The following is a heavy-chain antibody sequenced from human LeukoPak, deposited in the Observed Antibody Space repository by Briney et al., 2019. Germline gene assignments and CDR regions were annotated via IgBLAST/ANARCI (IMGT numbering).Heavy chain of an antibody. Sequence: GGSLRLSCAASGFTFSSYAMHWVRQVPGKGLEWVAVISYDGSNKYYADSVRGRFTISRDNSKNTLYLQMNSLRAEDTAVYYCARAQSGGSGSYYPPYFDYWGQGTLVTVSS. V-gene: IGHV3-30-3*01. CDR1: GFTFSSYA. CDR3: ARAQSGGSGSYYPPYFDY. J-gene: IGHJ4*02. D-gene: IGHD3-10*01. CDR2: ISYDGSNK.